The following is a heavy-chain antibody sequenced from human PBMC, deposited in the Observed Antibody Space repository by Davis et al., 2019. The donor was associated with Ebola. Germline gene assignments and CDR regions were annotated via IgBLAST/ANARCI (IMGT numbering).Heavy chain of an antibody. Sequence: SETLSLTCAVSGGSISSSNWWSWVRQPPGKGLEWIGYIYYSGSTNYNPSLKSRVTISVDTSKNQFSLKLSSVTAADTAVYYCARERQPYSSSFLFDYWGQGTLVTVSS. D-gene: IGHD6-13*01. CDR3: ARERQPYSSSFLFDY. CDR2: IYYSGST. V-gene: IGHV4-4*02. CDR1: GGSISSSNW. J-gene: IGHJ4*02.